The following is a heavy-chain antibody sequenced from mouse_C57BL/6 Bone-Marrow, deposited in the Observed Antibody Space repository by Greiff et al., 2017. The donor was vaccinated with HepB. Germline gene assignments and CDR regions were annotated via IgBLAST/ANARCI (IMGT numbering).Heavy chain of an antibody. CDR2: IDPSDSYT. Sequence: VQLQQPGAELVKPGASVKLSCKASGYTFTSYWMQWVKQRPGQGLEWIGEIDPSDSYTNYNQKFKGKATLTVDTSSSTAYMQLSSLTSEDSAVYYCARNGNFDYWGRGTTLTVSS. D-gene: IGHD2-1*01. CDR1: GYTFTSYW. V-gene: IGHV1-50*01. CDR3: ARNGNFDY. J-gene: IGHJ2*01.